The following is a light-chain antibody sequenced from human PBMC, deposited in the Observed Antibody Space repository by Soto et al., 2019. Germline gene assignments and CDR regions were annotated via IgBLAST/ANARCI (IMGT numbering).Light chain of an antibody. CDR2: KAS. CDR1: QSISNL. J-gene: IGKJ5*01. CDR3: QQYNSYPLT. V-gene: IGKV1-5*03. Sequence: DIQMTQSPSTLSASVGDRVTITCRASQSISNLLAWYQQKPGRAPTLLIYKASTLESGVPSRFSGSGSGIEFTLTISSLQPDDFATYYCQQYNSYPLTFGQGTRLEIK.